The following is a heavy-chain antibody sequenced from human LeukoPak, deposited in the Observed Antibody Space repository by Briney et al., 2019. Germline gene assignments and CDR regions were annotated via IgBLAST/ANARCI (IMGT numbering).Heavy chain of an antibody. J-gene: IGHJ4*02. CDR1: GGSINSYY. CDR3: ARVTGYMTEDYFDY. V-gene: IGHV4-59*01. Sequence: SETLSLTCAVSGGSINSYYWSWIRQPPGKGLEWIGYIYYSGSTNYNPSLKSRVTISVDTSKNQFSLRLSSVTAADTAVYYCARVTGYMTEDYFDYWGQGTLITVSS. CDR2: IYYSGST. D-gene: IGHD6-13*01.